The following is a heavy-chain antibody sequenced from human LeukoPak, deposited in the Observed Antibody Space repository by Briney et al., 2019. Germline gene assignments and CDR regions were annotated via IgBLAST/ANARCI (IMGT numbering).Heavy chain of an antibody. J-gene: IGHJ4*02. Sequence: GGSLRLSCVAYGFTVTSNYMNWVRQAPGKGLEWVSVIYSGTSTYYADSVKGRFTISRDNSKDTLYLQMNNLRVEDTAVYYCAGGYTGYYFDYWGQGTLVTVSS. CDR3: AGGYTGYYFDY. CDR2: IYSGTST. D-gene: IGHD5-18*01. CDR1: GFTVTSNY. V-gene: IGHV3-66*01.